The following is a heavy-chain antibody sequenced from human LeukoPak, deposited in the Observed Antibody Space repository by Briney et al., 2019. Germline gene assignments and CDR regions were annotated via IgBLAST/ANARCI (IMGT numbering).Heavy chain of an antibody. CDR1: SGSINSSNW. D-gene: IGHD6-13*01. CDR2: IYPSGST. CDR3: ATTLSSSWYYNWFDP. J-gene: IGHJ5*02. V-gene: IGHV4-4*02. Sequence: SETLSLTCAVSSGSINSSNWWSWVRQPPGKGLEWIGEIYPSGSTNYNPSLKSRVTISVDTSKNQFSLKLSSVTAADTAVYYCATTLSSSWYYNWFDPWGQGTLVTVSS.